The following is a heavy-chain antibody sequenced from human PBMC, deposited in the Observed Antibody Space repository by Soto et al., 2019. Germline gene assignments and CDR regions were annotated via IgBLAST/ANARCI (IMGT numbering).Heavy chain of an antibody. J-gene: IGHJ4*02. V-gene: IGHV3-23*01. CDR1: GFTFSSYA. Sequence: GGSLRLSCAASGFTFSSYAMSWVRQAPGKGLEWVSAISGSGGSTYYADSVKGRFTISRDNSKNTLYLQMNSLRAEDTAVYYCAKTKLLWFREFEFYFDYWGQATLVTVSS. CDR2: ISGSGGST. D-gene: IGHD3-10*01. CDR3: AKTKLLWFREFEFYFDY.